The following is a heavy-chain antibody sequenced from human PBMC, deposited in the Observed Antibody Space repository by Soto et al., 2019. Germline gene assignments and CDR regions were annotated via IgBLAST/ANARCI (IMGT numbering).Heavy chain of an antibody. CDR2: IYYSGTT. CDR1: GVSISSYY. V-gene: IGHV4-59*01. Sequence: ETLSLSCGVSGVSISSYYWIWIRQPPGKGLEWIGYIYYSGTTSYNPSLKSRVTMSVDTSKNQFSLNLSSVTAADTAVYYCARARQRDTGRGMDVWGQGTTVTVSS. J-gene: IGHJ6*02. D-gene: IGHD5-18*01. CDR3: ARARQRDTGRGMDV.